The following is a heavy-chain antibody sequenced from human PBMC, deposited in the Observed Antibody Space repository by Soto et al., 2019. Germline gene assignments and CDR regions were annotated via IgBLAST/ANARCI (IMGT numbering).Heavy chain of an antibody. CDR2: IDPRGGST. V-gene: IGHV1-46*01. CDR1: GYFFTNYY. Sequence: QVQLVQSGAEVMKPGASVNVSCKASGYFFTNYYMHWVRQAPGQGLERQAPGQGLEWRGIIDPRGGSTSYARKFQGRVTMTRDTSTSTVYMELSSLRSDDTAVYYCARGSEVAAPSNYYYMDVWGKGTTVTVSS. CDR3: ARGSEVAAPSNYYYMDV. J-gene: IGHJ6*03. D-gene: IGHD6-25*01.